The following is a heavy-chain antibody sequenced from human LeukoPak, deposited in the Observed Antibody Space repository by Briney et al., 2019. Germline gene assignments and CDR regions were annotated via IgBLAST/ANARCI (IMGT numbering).Heavy chain of an antibody. Sequence: SVKVSCKASGCTFSSYAISWVRQAPGQGLEWMGGIIPIIGTANYAQKFQGRVTIIADESTSTAYMELSSLRSEDTAVYYCASARPYYDILTGYYNWGQGTLVTVSS. V-gene: IGHV1-69*13. D-gene: IGHD3-9*01. CDR1: GCTFSSYA. J-gene: IGHJ4*02. CDR2: IIPIIGTA. CDR3: ASARPYYDILTGYYN.